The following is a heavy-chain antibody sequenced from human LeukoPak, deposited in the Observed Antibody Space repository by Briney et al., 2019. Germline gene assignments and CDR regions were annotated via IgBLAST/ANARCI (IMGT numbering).Heavy chain of an antibody. D-gene: IGHD2-2*01. J-gene: IGHJ4*02. CDR1: GYTFTGCF. CDR3: AREASYAKYYHDY. Sequence: ASVKVSCKPSGYTFTGCFMHWVRQAPGQGLEWMGWISPNSGGTNYEQKFQGRVTMNRDTSISTAYMELSRLRSDDTALYYCAREASYAKYYHDYWGQGTLVTVSS. CDR2: ISPNSGGT. V-gene: IGHV1-2*02.